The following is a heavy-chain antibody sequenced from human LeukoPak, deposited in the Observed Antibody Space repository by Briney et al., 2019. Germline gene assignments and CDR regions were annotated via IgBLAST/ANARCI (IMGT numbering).Heavy chain of an antibody. Sequence: GGSLRLSCTASGFTFSYFWMSWVRQAPGKGLEWVANINLDGTERHYVDSVKGRFTVSRDNARKSLYLQMNSLRDEDTAVYYCARDNVGATPFDYWGQGTLVTVSS. CDR2: INLDGTER. CDR1: GFTFSYFW. CDR3: ARDNVGATPFDY. V-gene: IGHV3-7*05. J-gene: IGHJ4*02. D-gene: IGHD1-26*01.